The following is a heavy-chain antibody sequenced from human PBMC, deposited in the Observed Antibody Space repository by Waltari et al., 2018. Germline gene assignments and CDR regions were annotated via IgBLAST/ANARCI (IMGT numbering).Heavy chain of an antibody. Sequence: EGQLLVSGGGMVQPGGSLRLSSAASGLILGRYAMTWVRQAPGKGLEWVSTISGNGGETFYADSVLGRFTISRDNSKNKVFLQMDSLRAEDSALYFCAKGGHLSAFDVWGQGTMVTVSS. J-gene: IGHJ3*01. V-gene: IGHV3-23*01. CDR1: GLILGRYA. CDR3: AKGGHLSAFDV. CDR2: ISGNGGET.